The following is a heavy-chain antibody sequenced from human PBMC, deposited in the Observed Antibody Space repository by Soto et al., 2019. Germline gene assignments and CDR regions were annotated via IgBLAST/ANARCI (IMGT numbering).Heavy chain of an antibody. CDR1: GFTFSTYA. J-gene: IGHJ6*02. Sequence: QVQLVESGGGVVQPGRSLRLSCMASGFTFSTYAIHWVRQAPGKGLEWVAVISYDGSDKYFADSVKGRFTITRDNSKDTLYLQMNSLRAEDTAVYYCARGGPRSTYYYYGMDVWGQGAAVTVSS. CDR2: ISYDGSDK. CDR3: ARGGPRSTYYYYGMDV. D-gene: IGHD3-16*01. V-gene: IGHV3-30-3*01.